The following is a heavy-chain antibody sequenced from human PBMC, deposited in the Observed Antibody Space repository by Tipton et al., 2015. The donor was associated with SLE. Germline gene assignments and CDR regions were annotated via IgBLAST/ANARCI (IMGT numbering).Heavy chain of an antibody. D-gene: IGHD2-21*01. Sequence: SLRLSCVASGFTFSTSDMHWVRQSPGKGLEWVAFIRYDGSNKIYANSVKGRFTISRDTSKNTLYLQMNSLRGEDTAVYYCARAPDWHYFHYWGQGTLVTVSS. CDR3: ARAPDWHYFHY. J-gene: IGHJ4*02. CDR2: IRYDGSNK. CDR1: GFTFSTSD. V-gene: IGHV3-30*02.